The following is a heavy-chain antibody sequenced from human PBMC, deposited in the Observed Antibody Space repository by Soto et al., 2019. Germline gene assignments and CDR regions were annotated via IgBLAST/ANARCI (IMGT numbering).Heavy chain of an antibody. V-gene: IGHV1-69*12. CDR2: IIPIFGTP. J-gene: IGHJ5*01. D-gene: IGHD5-18*01. CDR1: GGSFRSYA. Sequence: QVQLVQSGAEVKKPGSSVKVSCKASGGSFRSYAVNWVRQAPGQGLECLGGIIPIFGTPNYAQKFHGRVSITADESTSTVYMDLISLTSEDTAVYYCAYSAIHRYFFDSWGQGTLVTVSS. CDR3: AYSAIHRYFFDS.